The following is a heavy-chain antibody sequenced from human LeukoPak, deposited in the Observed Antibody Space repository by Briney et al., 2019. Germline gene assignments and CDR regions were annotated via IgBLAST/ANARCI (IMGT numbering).Heavy chain of an antibody. CDR2: ISSGGSIV. CDR1: GFTFSDYN. V-gene: IGHV3-48*01. D-gene: IGHD4-11*01. Sequence: VGSLRLSCAASGFTFSDYNMDWVRQAPGKGLEWVSFISSGGSIVYYADSVKGRFTISRDSAKNSLYLQMTSLRAEDTAVYYCAREGSYSNYVDYWGQGTLVTVSS. CDR3: AREGSYSNYVDY. J-gene: IGHJ4*02.